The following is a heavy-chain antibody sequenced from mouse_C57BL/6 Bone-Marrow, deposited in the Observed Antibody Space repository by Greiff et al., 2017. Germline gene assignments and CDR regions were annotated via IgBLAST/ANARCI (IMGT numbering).Heavy chain of an antibody. Sequence: QVQLQQPGAELVKPGASVKLSCKASGYTFTSYWMQWVKQRPGQGLEWIGEIDPSDSYTNYNQKFKGKATLTVDTSSSTAYMQLSSLTSEDSAVYYCAREDYGSSPPWFAYWGQGTLVTVSA. D-gene: IGHD1-1*01. V-gene: IGHV1-50*01. CDR1: GYTFTSYW. CDR2: IDPSDSYT. J-gene: IGHJ3*01. CDR3: AREDYGSSPPWFAY.